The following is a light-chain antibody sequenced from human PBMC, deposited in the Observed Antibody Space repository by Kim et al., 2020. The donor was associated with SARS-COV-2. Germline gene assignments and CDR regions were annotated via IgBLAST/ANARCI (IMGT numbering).Light chain of an antibody. CDR2: GAS. CDR3: PQYNDWYT. Sequence: EIVMAQSPPTLSVSPGERVTLSCRASQSVGTNLAWYQQQPGQAPRLLIYGASTRATGIPARFSGSGSKTEFTLTISSLQSEDSAVYYCPQYNDWYTFGQGTQLEI. CDR1: QSVGTN. J-gene: IGKJ2*01. V-gene: IGKV3-15*01.